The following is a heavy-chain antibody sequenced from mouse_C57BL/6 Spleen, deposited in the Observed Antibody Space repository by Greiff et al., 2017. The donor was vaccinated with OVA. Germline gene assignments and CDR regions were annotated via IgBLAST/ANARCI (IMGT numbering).Heavy chain of an antibody. J-gene: IGHJ4*01. D-gene: IGHD2-3*01. CDR2: IHPNSGST. V-gene: IGHV1-64*01. CDR1: GYTFTSYW. CDR3: AREGGYYVYYAMDY. Sequence: QVQLQQPGAELVKPGASVKLSCKASGYTFTSYWMHWVKQRPGQGLEWIGMIHPNSGSTNYNEKLKSKATLTVDKSSSTAYMQLSSLTSEDSAVYYCAREGGYYVYYAMDYWGQGTSVTVSS.